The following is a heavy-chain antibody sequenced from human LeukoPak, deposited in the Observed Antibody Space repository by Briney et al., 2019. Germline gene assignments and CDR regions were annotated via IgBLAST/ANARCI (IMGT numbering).Heavy chain of an antibody. Sequence: ASVKISCKASGYTFTSYDINWVRQATGQGLEWMGWMNPNSGNTGYAQKFQGRVTMTRNNSISTAYMELSSLRSEDTAVYYCARVMLWGYCSSTSCYMAFDPWGQGTLVTVSS. D-gene: IGHD2-2*02. CDR1: GYTFTSYD. CDR3: ARVMLWGYCSSTSCYMAFDP. J-gene: IGHJ5*02. V-gene: IGHV1-8*01. CDR2: MNPNSGNT.